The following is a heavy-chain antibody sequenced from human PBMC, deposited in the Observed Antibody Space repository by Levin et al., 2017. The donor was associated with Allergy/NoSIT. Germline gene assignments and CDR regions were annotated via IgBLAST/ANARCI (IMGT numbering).Heavy chain of an antibody. CDR1: SGSTKKGIYH. J-gene: IGHJ5*02. CDR3: VIRVDGGGGRGS. V-gene: IGHV4-30-4*01. CDR2: THDRGTT. D-gene: IGHD3-10*01. Sequence: SQTLSLTCTVLSGSTKKGIYHWSWIRQPPGKGLEWIGQTHDRGTTSYTPALASRAIMSVDTSKTQFSLTLTSVPAADTAVYYCVIRVDGGGGRGSWGQGTLVTVSS.